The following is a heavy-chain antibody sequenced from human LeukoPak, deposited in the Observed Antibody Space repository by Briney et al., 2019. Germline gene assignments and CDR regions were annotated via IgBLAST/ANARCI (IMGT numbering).Heavy chain of an antibody. Sequence: SSETLSLTCAVYGGSFSGYYWSWIRQPPGKGLEWIGEINHSGSTNYNPSLKSRVTISVDTSKNQFSLKLSSVTAADTAVYYCARGVSSAGITIFGVAVRYWGQGTLVTVSS. J-gene: IGHJ4*02. D-gene: IGHD3-3*01. CDR2: INHSGST. CDR3: ARGVSSAGITIFGVAVRY. V-gene: IGHV4-34*01. CDR1: GGSFSGYY.